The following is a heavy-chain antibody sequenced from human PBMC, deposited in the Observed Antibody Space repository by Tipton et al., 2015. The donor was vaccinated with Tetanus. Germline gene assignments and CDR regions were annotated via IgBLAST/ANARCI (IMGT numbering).Heavy chain of an antibody. CDR1: GYTLTSYH. J-gene: IGHJ4*02. CDR3: ARANYDFPKKGPFDS. Sequence: QLVQSGAEVKKPGASVKVSCKASGYTLTSYHMHWVRQAPGQGLEWMGIINPIGGSTSYAQKFQGRITMTGDTSTSTVYMDLNSLRSEDTAVYYCARANYDFPKKGPFDSWGQGTLVIVSS. D-gene: IGHD3-3*01. CDR2: INPIGGST. V-gene: IGHV1-46*01.